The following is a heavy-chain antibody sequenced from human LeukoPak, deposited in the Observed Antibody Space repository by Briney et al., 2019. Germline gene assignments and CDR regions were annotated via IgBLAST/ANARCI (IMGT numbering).Heavy chain of an antibody. CDR1: GFTFSSYA. CDR2: ISYDGSNK. J-gene: IGHJ6*02. Sequence: QPWGSLRLSCAASGFTFSSYAMHWVRQAPGKGLEWVAVISYDGSNKYYADSVKGRFTISRDNSKNTLYLQMNSLRAEDTAVYYCARDGVATSKEYYYYYGMDVWGQGTTVTVSS. CDR3: ARDGVATSKEYYYYYGMDV. V-gene: IGHV3-30*04. D-gene: IGHD5-12*01.